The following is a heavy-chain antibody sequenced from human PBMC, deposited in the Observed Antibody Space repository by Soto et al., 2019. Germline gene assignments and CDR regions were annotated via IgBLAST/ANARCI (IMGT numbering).Heavy chain of an antibody. CDR3: ARDAPEGYCSSTSCYGYGMDV. J-gene: IGHJ6*02. D-gene: IGHD2-2*01. Sequence: NPGGSLRLSCAASGFTFSSYSMNWVRQAPGKGLEWVSSISSSSSYIYYADSVKGRFTISRGNAKNSLYLQMNSLRAEDTAVYYCARDAPEGYCSSTSCYGYGMDVWGQGTTVTVSS. CDR2: ISSSSSYI. CDR1: GFTFSSYS. V-gene: IGHV3-21*01.